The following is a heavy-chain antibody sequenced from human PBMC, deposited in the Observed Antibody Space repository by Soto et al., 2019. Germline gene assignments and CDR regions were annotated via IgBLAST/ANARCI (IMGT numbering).Heavy chain of an antibody. CDR1: SGLL. CDR2: INQDGSEK. Sequence: PGGSLSLSCSASSGLLMMWVRQAPGKGLEWVANINQDGSEKYYVDSVKGRFTISRDNAKNSLYLQMNSLRAEDTAIYYCARDPVVVPPGWFDPWGQGTLVT. CDR3: ARDPVVVPPGWFDP. V-gene: IGHV3-7*03. J-gene: IGHJ5*02. D-gene: IGHD2-15*01.